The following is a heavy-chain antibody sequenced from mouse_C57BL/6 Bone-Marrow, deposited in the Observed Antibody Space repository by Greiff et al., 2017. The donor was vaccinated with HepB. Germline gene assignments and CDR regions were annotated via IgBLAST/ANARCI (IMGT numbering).Heavy chain of an antibody. Sequence: VKLQESGPELVKPGASVKISCKASGYAFSSSWMNWVKQRPGKGLEWIGRIYPGDGVTNYNGKFKGKATLTADKSSSTAYMQLSSLTSEDSAVYFCARSLLLRYFDYWGQGTTLTVSS. CDR1: GYAFSSSW. CDR2: IYPGDGVT. CDR3: ARSLLLRYFDY. J-gene: IGHJ2*01. V-gene: IGHV1-82*01. D-gene: IGHD1-1*01.